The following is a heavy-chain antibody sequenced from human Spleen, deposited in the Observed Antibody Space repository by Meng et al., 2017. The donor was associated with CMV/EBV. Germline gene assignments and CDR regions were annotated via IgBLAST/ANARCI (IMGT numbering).Heavy chain of an antibody. CDR2: ISESGDTT. CDR3: AKQYVDI. CDR1: GFTFRSFA. Sequence: GESLKISCAASGFTFRSFAMNWVRQAPGKGLEWVSSISESGDTTDYADSVKGRFTISRDNSRNTLYLQMSSLRAEDTAVYYCAKQYVDIWGQGTTVTVSS. J-gene: IGHJ6*02. V-gene: IGHV3-23*01. D-gene: IGHD3-16*01.